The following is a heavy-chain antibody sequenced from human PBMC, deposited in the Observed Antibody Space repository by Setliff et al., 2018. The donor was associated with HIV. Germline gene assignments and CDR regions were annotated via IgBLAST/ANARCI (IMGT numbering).Heavy chain of an antibody. V-gene: IGHV3-23*01. Sequence: GGSLRLSCAASRFTFSNYVMSWVRQAPGRGLEWVSSISPGGINTYHADSVKGRFTISRDNPKNTLYLQMNSLRVDDTAIYYCSKEVSGGGWPLWGDHWGQGTLVTVSS. CDR1: RFTFSNYV. CDR3: SKEVSGGGWPLWGDH. D-gene: IGHD6-19*01. CDR2: ISPGGINT. J-gene: IGHJ4*02.